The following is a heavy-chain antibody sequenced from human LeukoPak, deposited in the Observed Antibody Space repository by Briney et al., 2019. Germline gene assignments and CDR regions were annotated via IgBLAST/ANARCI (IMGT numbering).Heavy chain of an antibody. Sequence: SETLSLTCAVYGGSFSGYYWSWIRQPPGKGLEWIGEINHSGSTNYNPSLKSRVTISVDTSKNQFSLKLSSVTAADTAVYYCARAPRVRVAALDYWGQGTLVTVSS. CDR1: GGSFSGYY. V-gene: IGHV4-34*01. D-gene: IGHD2-15*01. CDR2: INHSGST. CDR3: ARAPRVRVAALDY. J-gene: IGHJ4*02.